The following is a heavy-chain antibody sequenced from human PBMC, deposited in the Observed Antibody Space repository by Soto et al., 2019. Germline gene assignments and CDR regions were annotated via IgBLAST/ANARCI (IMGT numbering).Heavy chain of an antibody. CDR1: GGIFSTYA. Sequence: QVQLVKSGAGVKKPGSSVKVSCKASGGIFSTYAISWLRQAPGQGLEWMGGIIPLFGTPNYAQRFQGRVTITADESTSTAYMELSRLRSEDTAVYYCARDRDDYGSGNYYNRIDFWGQGTLVTVSS. CDR3: ARDRDDYGSGNYYNRIDF. CDR2: IIPLFGTP. V-gene: IGHV1-69*01. J-gene: IGHJ4*02. D-gene: IGHD3-10*01.